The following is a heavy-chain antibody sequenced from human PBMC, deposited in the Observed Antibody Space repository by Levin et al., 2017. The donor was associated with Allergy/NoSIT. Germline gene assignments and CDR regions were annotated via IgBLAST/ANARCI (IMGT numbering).Heavy chain of an antibody. CDR2: IWYDGSKK. CDR1: GFTFSTYG. CDR3: ARDIRPYSSSWYPGAFDI. Sequence: GESLKISCAASGFTFSTYGMHWVRQAPGKGLEWVATIWYDGSKKYYADSVRGRFTISRDNSRDNPKNTLYLEMNSLRAEDTAVYYCARDIRPYSSSWYPGAFDIWGQGTMVTVSS. V-gene: IGHV3-33*01. J-gene: IGHJ3*02. D-gene: IGHD2-2*01.